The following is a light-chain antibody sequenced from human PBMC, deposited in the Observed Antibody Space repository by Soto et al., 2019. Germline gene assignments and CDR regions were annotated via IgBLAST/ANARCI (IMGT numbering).Light chain of an antibody. J-gene: IGKJ1*01. CDR1: QSVSSN. CDR3: QQYNNWWT. CDR2: GAS. V-gene: IGKV3-15*01. Sequence: DIVLRQSPGTMSLSPGERATLSCRASQSVSSNLAWYQQKPGQAPRLLIYGASTRATGIPARFSGSGSGTEFTLTISSLQSEDFAVYYWQQYNNWWTFGQGTKVDI.